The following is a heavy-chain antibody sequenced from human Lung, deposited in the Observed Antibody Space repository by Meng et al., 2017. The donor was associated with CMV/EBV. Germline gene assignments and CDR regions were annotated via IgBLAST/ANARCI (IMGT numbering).Heavy chain of an antibody. Sequence: SCAASEFTFSNYAMSWVRQAPGRGLEWVSAITASGGSTYYTDSVKGRFTVSRDNSKNTLYLQMNNLRAEDTAVFYCAKAFSASWYREYYDYWGQG. CDR1: EFTFSNYA. V-gene: IGHV3-23*01. CDR2: ITASGGST. D-gene: IGHD6-13*01. J-gene: IGHJ4*02. CDR3: AKAFSASWYREYYDY.